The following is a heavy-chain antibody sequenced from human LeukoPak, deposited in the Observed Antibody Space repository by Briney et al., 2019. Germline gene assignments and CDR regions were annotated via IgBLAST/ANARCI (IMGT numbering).Heavy chain of an antibody. D-gene: IGHD2-15*01. Sequence: ASVKVSCKGSGYTFTDYYLHWVRQAPGQGLEWVGYINPRDGGTSSPPNFRGMVTMTTDASSSTVYMELSRLTSDDTAIYYCAREGNGLLSKDLDYWGQGTLVTVSS. J-gene: IGHJ4*02. CDR2: INPRDGGT. V-gene: IGHV1-2*02. CDR1: GYTFTDYY. CDR3: AREGNGLLSKDLDY.